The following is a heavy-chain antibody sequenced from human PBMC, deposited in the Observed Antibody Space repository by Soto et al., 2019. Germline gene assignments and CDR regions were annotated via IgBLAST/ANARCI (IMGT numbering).Heavy chain of an antibody. J-gene: IGHJ4*02. D-gene: IGHD2-15*01. CDR2: IFHSGTT. V-gene: IGHV4-4*02. Sequence: QVQLQESGPGLVKPSGTLFLTCAVSGASISTTNWWSWVRRAPGEGLEWIGEIFHSGTTTYSPSLKSRVIISMDTSTHQLTLRMDSVTAADTAVYFCARHIAVPTTRGFDYWGQGTLVTVSS. CDR1: GASISTTNW. CDR3: ARHIAVPTTRGFDY.